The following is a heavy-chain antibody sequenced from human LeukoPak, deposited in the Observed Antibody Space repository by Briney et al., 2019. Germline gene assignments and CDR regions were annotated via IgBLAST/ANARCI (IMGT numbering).Heavy chain of an antibody. CDR2: ISSSSSYT. CDR1: GFTFSDYY. D-gene: IGHD2-8*01. J-gene: IGHJ5*02. V-gene: IGHV3-11*05. Sequence: GGSLRLSCAASGFTFSDYYMSWIRQAPGKGLEWASYISSSSSYTNYADSVKGRFNISRDNAKNSLYLQMNSLRAEDTAVYYCARGTNGWFDPWGQGTLVTVSS. CDR3: ARGTNGWFDP.